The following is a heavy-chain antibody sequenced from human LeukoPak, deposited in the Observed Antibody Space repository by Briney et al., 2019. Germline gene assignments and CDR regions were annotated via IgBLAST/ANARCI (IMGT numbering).Heavy chain of an antibody. J-gene: IGHJ4*02. D-gene: IGHD3-22*01. CDR1: GFTFSSYW. CDR2: IKQDGSEK. Sequence: GGSLRLSCAASGFTFSSYWMSWVRQAPGKGLEWVANIKQDGSEKYYVDSVKGRFTISRDNAKNSLYLQMNSLRAEDTAVYYCASYHYYDSSGYYPNGPFDYWGQGTLVTVSS. V-gene: IGHV3-7*01. CDR3: ASYHYYDSSGYYPNGPFDY.